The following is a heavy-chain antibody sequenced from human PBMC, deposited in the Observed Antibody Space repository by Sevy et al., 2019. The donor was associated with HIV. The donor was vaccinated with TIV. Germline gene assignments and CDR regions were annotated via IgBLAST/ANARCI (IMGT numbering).Heavy chain of an antibody. D-gene: IGHD6-13*01. V-gene: IGHV1-2*06. CDR3: ARAAAAGLSGPYNWFDP. Sequence: ASVKVSCKASGYTFTGYYMHWVRQAPGQGLVWMGRINPNSGGTNYAQKFQGRVTMTRDTSISTAYMELSRLRSDDTAVYYCARAAAAGLSGPYNWFDPWGQGTLVTVSS. CDR2: INPNSGGT. CDR1: GYTFTGYY. J-gene: IGHJ5*02.